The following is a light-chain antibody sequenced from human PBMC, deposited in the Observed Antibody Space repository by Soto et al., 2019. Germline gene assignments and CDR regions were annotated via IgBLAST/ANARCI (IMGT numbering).Light chain of an antibody. V-gene: IGLV1-44*01. Sequence: QSVLTQPPSASGTPGQRVTISCSGSSSKIGSNTVNWYQQRPGTAPKLLIYNNNQRPSGVPDRFSGSKSGTSASLALSGLQCEDEADDYCAAWDDSLNGLVFGTGTKLTVL. CDR1: SSKIGSNT. CDR2: NNN. J-gene: IGLJ1*01. CDR3: AAWDDSLNGLV.